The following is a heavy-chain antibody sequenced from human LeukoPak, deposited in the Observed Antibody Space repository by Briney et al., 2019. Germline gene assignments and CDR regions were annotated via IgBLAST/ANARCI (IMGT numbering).Heavy chain of an antibody. CDR3: ARGPLKYYYDSSGYWDGYYFDY. CDR1: GGSFSGYY. J-gene: IGHJ4*02. CDR2: INHSGST. V-gene: IGHV4-34*01. D-gene: IGHD3-22*01. Sequence: PSETLSLTCAVYGGSFSGYYWSWIRQPPGKGLEWIGEINHSGSTYYNPSLKSRVTISVDTSKNQFSLKLSSVTAADTAVYYCARGPLKYYYDSSGYWDGYYFDYWGQGTLVTVSS.